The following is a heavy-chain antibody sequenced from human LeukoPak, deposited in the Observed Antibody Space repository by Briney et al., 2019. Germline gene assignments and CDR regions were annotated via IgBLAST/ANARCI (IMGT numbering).Heavy chain of an antibody. CDR2: IYYSGST. Sequence: SETQSLTCTVSGGSISSSSYYWGWIRQPPGKGLEWIGSIYYSGSTYYNPSLKSRVTISVDTSRNQFSLKLSSVTAADTAVYYCARTYSSSSYGYWGQGTLVTVSS. D-gene: IGHD6-6*01. J-gene: IGHJ4*02. V-gene: IGHV4-39*01. CDR3: ARTYSSSSYGY. CDR1: GGSISSSSYY.